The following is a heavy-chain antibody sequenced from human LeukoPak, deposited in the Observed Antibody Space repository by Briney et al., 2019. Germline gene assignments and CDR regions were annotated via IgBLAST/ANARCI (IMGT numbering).Heavy chain of an antibody. CDR3: ARESVSGYYDSSGSMRGAFDI. D-gene: IGHD3-22*01. J-gene: IGHJ3*02. V-gene: IGHV1-2*02. CDR2: INPNSGGT. CDR1: GYTFTDYS. Sequence: ASVKVSCKASGYTFTDYSMHWVRQAPGQGLEWMGWINPNSGGTNYTQKFQGRVTMTTDTSTSTAYMELRSLRSDDTAVYYCARESVSGYYDSSGSMRGAFDIWGQGTMVTVSS.